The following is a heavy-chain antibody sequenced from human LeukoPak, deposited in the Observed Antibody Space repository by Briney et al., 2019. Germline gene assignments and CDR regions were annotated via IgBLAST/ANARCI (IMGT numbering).Heavy chain of an antibody. CDR3: AKGTPADRGYCSGGSCYSAGYFDY. V-gene: IGHV3-23*01. J-gene: IGHJ4*02. CDR1: GFTFSSNA. CDR2: ISGSGGST. D-gene: IGHD2-15*01. Sequence: GGSLRLSCAASGFTFSSNAMSWVRQAPGKGLEWVSTISGSGGSTYYADSVKGRFTTSRDNSKNTLYLQMNSLRAEDTAVYYCAKGTPADRGYCSGGSCYSAGYFDYWGQGTLVTVSS.